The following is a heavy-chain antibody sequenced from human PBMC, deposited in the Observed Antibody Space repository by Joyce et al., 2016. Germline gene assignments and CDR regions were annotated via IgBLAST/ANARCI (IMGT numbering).Heavy chain of an antibody. D-gene: IGHD6-19*01. CDR2: IYYSGNT. J-gene: IGHJ2*01. CDR1: GGSISSDNYY. Sequence: QVQLQESGPGLVRPSDTLSLTCAVSGGSISSDNYYWRWIRQPPGKGLEWIAYIYYSGNTKTNPSRKSRVTISVDTAKNQFSLNLMSVTAADTAVYYCARVVQYRSGWSGFRPYWFFDVWGRGTLVTVSS. CDR3: ARVVQYRSGWSGFRPYWFFDV. V-gene: IGHV4-61*01.